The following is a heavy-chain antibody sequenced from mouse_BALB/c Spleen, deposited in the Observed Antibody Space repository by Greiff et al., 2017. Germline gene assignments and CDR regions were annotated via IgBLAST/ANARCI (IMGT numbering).Heavy chain of an antibody. CDR1: GYSITSGYY. V-gene: IGHV3-6*02. J-gene: IGHJ2*01. Sequence: EVQLQESGPGLVKPSQSLSLTCSVTGYSITSGYYWNWIRQFPGNKLEWMGYISYDGSNNYNPSLKNRISITRDTSKNQFFLKLNSVTTGDTATYYCARGGSSWDYWGQGTTLTVSS. D-gene: IGHD1-1*01. CDR3: ARGGSSWDY. CDR2: ISYDGSN.